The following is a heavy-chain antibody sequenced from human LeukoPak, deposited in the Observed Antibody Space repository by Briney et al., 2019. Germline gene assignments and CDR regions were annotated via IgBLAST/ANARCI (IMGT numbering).Heavy chain of an antibody. CDR3: ARTLADIVVVPHAFDI. Sequence: GGSLILSCAASGFTFSDYYMSWIRQAPGKGLEWVSYISSSGSTIYYADSVKGRFTISRDNAKNSLYLQMNSLRAEDTAVYYCARTLADIVVVPHAFDIWGQGTMVTVSS. D-gene: IGHD2-2*01. CDR2: ISSSGSTI. CDR1: GFTFSDYY. V-gene: IGHV3-11*01. J-gene: IGHJ3*02.